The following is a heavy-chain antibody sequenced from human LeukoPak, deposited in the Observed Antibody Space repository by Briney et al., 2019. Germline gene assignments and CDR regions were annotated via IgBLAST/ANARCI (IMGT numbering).Heavy chain of an antibody. CDR2: ISAYNGNT. V-gene: IGHV1-18*01. CDR3: AREGTTVTENYYYGMDV. CDR1: GYTFTSYG. D-gene: IGHD4-11*01. J-gene: IGHJ6*02. Sequence: GASVKVSCKASGYTFTSYGISWVRQAPGQGLEWMGWISAYNGNTNYAQKPQGRVTMTTDTSTSTAYMELRSLRSDDTAVYYCAREGTTVTENYYYGMDVWGQGTTVTVSS.